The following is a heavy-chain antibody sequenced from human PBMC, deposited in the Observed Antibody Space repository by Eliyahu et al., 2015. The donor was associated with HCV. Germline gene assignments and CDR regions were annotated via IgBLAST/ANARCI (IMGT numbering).Heavy chain of an antibody. CDR2: ISYRGGT. Sequence: QVQLQEAGPGLVKPSETLSLTCTVSGGSLSSTAYYWGWIRQPPGKGLEWIGTISYRGGTYDNPSLKSRVTISVDTSKNQFSLNLTSVTAADTAVYYCARLFIVVVFTSSRGLEMRVDPWGQGTLVTVSS. CDR1: GGSLSSTAYY. CDR3: ARLFIVVVFTSSRGLEMRVDP. V-gene: IGHV4-39*01. J-gene: IGHJ5*02. D-gene: IGHD2-15*01.